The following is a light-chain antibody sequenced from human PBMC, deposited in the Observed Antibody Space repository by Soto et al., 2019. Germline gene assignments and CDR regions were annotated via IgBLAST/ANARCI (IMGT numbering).Light chain of an antibody. CDR1: ESISTW. J-gene: IGKJ1*01. CDR3: QQYNIYSWT. CDR2: KAS. V-gene: IGKV1-5*03. Sequence: QMKQSPSTVSAPVGDRVTITCLASESISTWLAWYQQKPGKAPNLLIYKASSLESGVPSRFSGSGSGTEFTLTISSLQPDDFATYYCQQYNIYSWTFGHGGMV.